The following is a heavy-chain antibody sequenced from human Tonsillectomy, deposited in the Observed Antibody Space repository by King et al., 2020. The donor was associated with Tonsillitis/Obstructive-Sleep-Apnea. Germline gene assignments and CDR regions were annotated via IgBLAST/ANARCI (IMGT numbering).Heavy chain of an antibody. CDR2: ISAYNGNT. J-gene: IGHJ6*02. V-gene: IGHV1-18*01. CDR1: GYTFTSYG. CDR3: ARDLGSSSWYEVNYYYYAMDV. Sequence: VQLVQSGAEVKKPGASVKVFCKASGYTFTSYGITWVRQAPGQGLEWMGWISAYNGNTNYAQKLQGRVTMTTDTSTSTAYMELRSLRSDDTAVYYCARDLGSSSWYEVNYYYYAMDVWGQGTTVTVSS. D-gene: IGHD6-13*01.